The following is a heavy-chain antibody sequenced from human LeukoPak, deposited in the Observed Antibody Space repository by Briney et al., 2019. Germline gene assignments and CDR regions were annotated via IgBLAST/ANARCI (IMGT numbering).Heavy chain of an antibody. J-gene: IGHJ6*03. CDR3: AKATNVLLWFGENLGSNYMDV. CDR2: ISWDGGST. D-gene: IGHD3-10*01. V-gene: IGHV3-43*01. Sequence: GGSLRLSCAASGFTFDDYTMHWVRQAPGKGLEWVSLISWDGGSTYYADSVKGRFTISRDNSKNSLYLQMNSLRTEDTALYYCAKATNVLLWFGENLGSNYMDVWGKGTTVTISS. CDR1: GFTFDDYT.